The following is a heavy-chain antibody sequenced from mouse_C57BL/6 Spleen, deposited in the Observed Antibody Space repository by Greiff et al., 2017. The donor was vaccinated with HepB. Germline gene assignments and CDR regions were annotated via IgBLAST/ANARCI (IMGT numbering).Heavy chain of an antibody. Sequence: EVQRVESGGGLVKPGGSLKLSCAASGFTFSDYGMHWVRQAPEKGLEWVAYISSGSSTIYYADTVKGRFTISRDNAKNTLFLQMTSLRSEDTAMYYCAREITTYAMDYWGQGTSVTVSS. CDR2: ISSGSSTI. CDR1: GFTFSDYG. CDR3: AREITTYAMDY. D-gene: IGHD1-1*01. V-gene: IGHV5-17*01. J-gene: IGHJ4*01.